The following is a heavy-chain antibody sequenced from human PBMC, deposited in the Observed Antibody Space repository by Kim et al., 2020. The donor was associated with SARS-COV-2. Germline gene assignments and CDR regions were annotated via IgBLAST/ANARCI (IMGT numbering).Heavy chain of an antibody. D-gene: IGHD6-13*01. J-gene: IGHJ4*02. Sequence: GGSLRLSCAASGFTFSSYPMHWVRQAPGKGLEGMAIISYDGSYEYYADSVMGRFTISRDNSKNTLYLQMNSLRADDTAVYYCARETAASDGSWVDFWGQG. CDR1: GFTFSSYP. CDR3: ARETAASDGSWVDF. CDR2: ISYDGSYE. V-gene: IGHV3-30*04.